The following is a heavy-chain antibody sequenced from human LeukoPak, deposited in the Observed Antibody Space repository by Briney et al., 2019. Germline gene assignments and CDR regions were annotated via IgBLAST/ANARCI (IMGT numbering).Heavy chain of an antibody. Sequence: GGSLSLSCAASGFTFSSHWMSWVRQAPGKGLEWVAKIKQDGSETYYVDSVKGRFTISRDNAKNSLYLQMNSLRPEDTAVYYCAKAPAAARPYYFDYWGQGTLVTVSS. CDR1: GFTFSSHW. CDR3: AKAPAAARPYYFDY. D-gene: IGHD6-6*01. V-gene: IGHV3-7*01. CDR2: IKQDGSET. J-gene: IGHJ4*02.